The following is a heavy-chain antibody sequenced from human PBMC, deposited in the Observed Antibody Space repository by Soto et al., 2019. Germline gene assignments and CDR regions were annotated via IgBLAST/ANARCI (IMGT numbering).Heavy chain of an antibody. D-gene: IGHD2-8*01. CDR3: ARRGYYAISAFDI. Sequence: SETLSLTCTVSGGSLSSSSYYWGWIRQPPGKGLEWIGSIYYSGSTYYNPSLKSRVTISVDTSKNQFSLKLSSVTAADTAVYYCARRGYYAISAFDIWGQGTMVTVSS. CDR1: GGSLSSSSYY. CDR2: IYYSGST. V-gene: IGHV4-39*01. J-gene: IGHJ3*02.